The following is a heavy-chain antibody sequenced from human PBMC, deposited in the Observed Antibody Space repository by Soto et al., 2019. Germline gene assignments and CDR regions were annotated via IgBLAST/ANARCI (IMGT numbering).Heavy chain of an antibody. CDR1: GFTFSSYA. D-gene: IGHD6-13*01. Sequence: PGGSLRLSCAASGFTFSSYAMHWVRQAPGKGLEWVAVTSYDGSNKYYADSVKGRFTISRDNSKNTLYLQMNSLRAEDTAVYYCAGLIEYSSSWYEGFYYWGQGTLVTVSS. CDR2: TSYDGSNK. CDR3: AGLIEYSSSWYEGFYY. J-gene: IGHJ4*02. V-gene: IGHV3-30-3*01.